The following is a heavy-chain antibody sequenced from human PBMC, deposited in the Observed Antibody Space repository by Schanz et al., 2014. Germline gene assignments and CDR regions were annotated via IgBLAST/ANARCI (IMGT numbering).Heavy chain of an antibody. CDR1: GFTFSSYT. CDR3: AKERIAAAWTFDY. J-gene: IGHJ4*02. Sequence: LVESGGGVVQPGDSLRLSCAASGFTFSSYTMKWVRQAPGKGLEWVSSISSTSTYLYYADSVKGRFTISRDSARNSLYLQMSSLRAEDTAVYYCAKERIAAAWTFDYWGQGTLVTVSS. CDR2: ISSTSTYL. D-gene: IGHD6-13*01. V-gene: IGHV3-21*02.